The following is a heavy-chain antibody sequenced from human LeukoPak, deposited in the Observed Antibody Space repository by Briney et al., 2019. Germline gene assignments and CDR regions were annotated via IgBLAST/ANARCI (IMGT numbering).Heavy chain of an antibody. CDR2: ISYDGSNK. CDR1: GFTFSSYA. Sequence: PGGSLRLSCAASGFTFSSYAMHWVRQAPGKGLEWVAVISYDGSNKYYADSVKGRFTISRDNSKNTLYLQMNSLRAEDTAVYYCARRSSGWTNDYWGQGTLVTVSS. CDR3: ARRSSGWTNDY. V-gene: IGHV3-30-3*01. J-gene: IGHJ4*02. D-gene: IGHD6-19*01.